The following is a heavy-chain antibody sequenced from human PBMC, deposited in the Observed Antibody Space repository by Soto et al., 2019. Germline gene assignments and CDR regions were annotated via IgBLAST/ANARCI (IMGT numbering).Heavy chain of an antibody. Sequence: GGSLRLSCAASGFTFRSYDMHWVRQVIGKGLEWVSTIGTAGDTYYPGSVRGRFTISREDARNSVYLQMNSLRVEDTAVYYCYGMDVWGQGTTVTVSS. CDR3: YGMDV. J-gene: IGHJ6*02. V-gene: IGHV3-13*01. CDR1: GFTFRSYD. CDR2: IGTAGDT.